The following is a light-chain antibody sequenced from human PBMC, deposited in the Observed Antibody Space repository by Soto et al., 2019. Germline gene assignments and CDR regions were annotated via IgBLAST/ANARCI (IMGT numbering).Light chain of an antibody. Sequence: DIQMTQSPSSLSASVGDRVTITCRASQSISSYLNWYQQKPGKAPKLLIYAASSLQSGVQSRFSGSGSGTDFTLTISSLQPEDFATYYCQQRYSTQGTFGQGTKVEIK. J-gene: IGKJ1*01. V-gene: IGKV1-39*01. CDR1: QSISSY. CDR2: AAS. CDR3: QQRYSTQGT.